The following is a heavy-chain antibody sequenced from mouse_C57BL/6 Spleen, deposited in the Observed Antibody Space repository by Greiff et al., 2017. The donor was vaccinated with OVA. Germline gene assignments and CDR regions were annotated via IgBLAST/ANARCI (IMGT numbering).Heavy chain of an antibody. CDR3: ARRGSSGPWFAY. CDR2: IYPGSGST. J-gene: IGHJ3*01. Sequence: VQLQQPGAELVKPGASVKMSCKASGYTFTSYWITWVKQRPGQGLEWIGDIYPGSGSTNYNEKFKSKATLTVDTSSSTAYMQLSSLTSEDSAVYYCARRGSSGPWFAYWGQGTLVTVSA. CDR1: GYTFTSYW. D-gene: IGHD3-2*02. V-gene: IGHV1-55*01.